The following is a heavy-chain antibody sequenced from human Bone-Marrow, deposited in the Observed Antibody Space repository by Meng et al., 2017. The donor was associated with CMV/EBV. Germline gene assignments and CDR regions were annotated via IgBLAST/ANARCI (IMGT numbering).Heavy chain of an antibody. CDR2: ISSSSSYI. CDR1: GFTFSSYS. Sequence: GGSRRPSCAASGFTFSSYSMNWVRQAPGKGLEWVSSISSSSSYIYYADSVKGRFIISRDTAKNSQYMQMNSLRAEDAAVYYCARGLLDWLPNDYWGQGTMVTVSS. J-gene: IGHJ4*02. CDR3: ARGLLDWLPNDY. D-gene: IGHD5-18*01. V-gene: IGHV3-21*01.